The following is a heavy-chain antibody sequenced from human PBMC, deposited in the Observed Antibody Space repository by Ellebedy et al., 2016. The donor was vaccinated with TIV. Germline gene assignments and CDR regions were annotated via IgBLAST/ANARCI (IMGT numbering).Heavy chain of an antibody. D-gene: IGHD3-10*01. Sequence: SETLSLTCTVSGASITSYFWNWIRQPAGKGLEWIGRIYTSGGTNYNPSLESRVTISVDTSKNQFSLRLSSVTAADTAVYYCARGYGSGSYYRGQGYYFDYWGQGTLVTVSS. J-gene: IGHJ4*02. CDR1: GASITSYF. CDR2: IYTSGGT. CDR3: ARGYGSGSYYRGQGYYFDY. V-gene: IGHV4-4*07.